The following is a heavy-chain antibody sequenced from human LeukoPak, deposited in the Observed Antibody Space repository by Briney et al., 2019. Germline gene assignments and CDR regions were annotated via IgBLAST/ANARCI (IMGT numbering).Heavy chain of an antibody. Sequence: AGGSLRLSCAASGFTFSSYEMNWVRQAPGKGLEYVSAISSNGGSTYYANSVKGRFTISRDNSKNTLYLQMGSLRAEDVAVYYCARVHDSSGYGAFVFDYWGQGTLVTVSS. J-gene: IGHJ4*02. CDR2: ISSNGGST. CDR3: ARVHDSSGYGAFVFDY. CDR1: GFTFSSYE. D-gene: IGHD3-22*01. V-gene: IGHV3-64*01.